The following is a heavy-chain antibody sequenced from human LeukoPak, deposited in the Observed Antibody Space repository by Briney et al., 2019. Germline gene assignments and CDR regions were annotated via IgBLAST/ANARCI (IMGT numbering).Heavy chain of an antibody. CDR1: GFTFSSFA. D-gene: IGHD6-19*01. CDR3: TKAASFCGWYVGDS. Sequence: GGSLRLSCAASGFTFSSFAMSWVRQAPGKGLEWVSSVSARGTTTYYADSVKGRFTIARDNSKNTLYLQMNSLTADDTAVYYCTKAASFCGWYVGDSWGQGTLVTVSS. V-gene: IGHV3-23*01. CDR2: VSARGTTT. J-gene: IGHJ5*01.